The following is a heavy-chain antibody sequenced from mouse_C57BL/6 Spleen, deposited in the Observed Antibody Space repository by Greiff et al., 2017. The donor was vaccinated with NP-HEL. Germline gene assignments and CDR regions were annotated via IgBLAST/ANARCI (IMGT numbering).Heavy chain of an antibody. CDR1: GYAFTSYW. J-gene: IGHJ2*01. Sequence: QVQLKQSGAELVKPGASVKISCKASGYAFTSYWMNWVKQRPGKGLEWIGQIYPGDGDTNYNGKFKGKATLTADKSSSTAYMQLSSLTSEDSAVYFCASFYYDYDEGYDFDYWGQGTTLTVSS. CDR3: ASFYYDYDEGYDFDY. D-gene: IGHD2-4*01. CDR2: IYPGDGDT. V-gene: IGHV1-80*01.